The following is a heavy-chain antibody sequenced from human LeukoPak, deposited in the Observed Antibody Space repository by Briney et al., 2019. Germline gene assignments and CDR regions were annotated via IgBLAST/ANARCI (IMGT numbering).Heavy chain of an antibody. CDR1: GFTFSSYA. V-gene: IGHV3-23*01. CDR2: ISGSGGST. D-gene: IGHD3-22*01. J-gene: IGHJ4*02. CDR3: ARNYYYDSSGYSPFDY. Sequence: GGSLRLSCAASGFTFSSYAMSWVRQAPGKGLEWVSAISGSGGSTYYADSVKGRFTISRDNSKNMLYLQMNSLRAEDTAVYYCARNYYYDSSGYSPFDYWGQGTLVTVSS.